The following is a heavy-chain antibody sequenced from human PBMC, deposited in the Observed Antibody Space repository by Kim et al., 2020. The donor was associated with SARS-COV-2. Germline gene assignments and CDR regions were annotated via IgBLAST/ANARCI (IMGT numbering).Heavy chain of an antibody. J-gene: IGHJ4*02. V-gene: IGHV3-30*01. CDR3: ARDLPYSGYDLPDY. D-gene: IGHD5-12*01. Sequence: ADSVKCRFTISRDNSKNTLYLQMNSLRAEDTAVYYCARDLPYSGYDLPDYWGQGTLVTVSS.